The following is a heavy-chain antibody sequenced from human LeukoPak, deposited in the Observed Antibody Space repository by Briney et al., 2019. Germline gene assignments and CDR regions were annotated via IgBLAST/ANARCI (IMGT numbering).Heavy chain of an antibody. D-gene: IGHD3-22*01. Sequence: SVKVSCKASGGTFSSYAISWVRQAPGQGLEWMGGIIPIFGTANYAQKFQGRVTITADESTSTAYMELSSLRSEDTAVYYCARVGGFDYYDSSGYPTAYYMDVWGKGTTVTISS. CDR1: GGTFSSYA. CDR3: ARVGGFDYYDSSGYPTAYYMDV. CDR2: IIPIFGTA. J-gene: IGHJ6*03. V-gene: IGHV1-69*01.